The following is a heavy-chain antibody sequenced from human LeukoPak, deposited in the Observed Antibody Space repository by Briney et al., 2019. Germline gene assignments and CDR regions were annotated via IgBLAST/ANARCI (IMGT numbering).Heavy chain of an antibody. D-gene: IGHD5-24*01. V-gene: IGHV1-46*01. J-gene: IGHJ4*02. CDR1: GYTFTSYY. CDR3: ARDEAGLRRDGYNLVY. Sequence: ASVKVSCKASGYTFTSYYMHWVRQAPGQGLEWMGIINPSGGSTSYAQKFQGRVTMTRDTSTSTVYMELSSLRSEDTAVYYCARDEAGLRRDGYNLVYWGQGTLVTVSS. CDR2: INPSGGST.